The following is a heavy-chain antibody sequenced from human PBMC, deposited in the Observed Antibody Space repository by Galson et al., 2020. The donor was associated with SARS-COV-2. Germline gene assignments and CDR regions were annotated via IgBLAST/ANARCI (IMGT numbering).Heavy chain of an antibody. CDR3: AKDGGLVPAAISLFRSRPYYYMDV. D-gene: IGHD2-2*01. CDR2: IWYDGSNK. CDR1: GFTFSSYG. Sequence: GESLKLSCAASGFTFSSYGMHWVRQAPGKGLEWVAVIWYDGSNKYYADSVKGRFTISRDNSKNTLYLQMNSLRAEDTAVYYCAKDGGLVPAAISLFRSRPYYYMDVWGKGTTVTVSS. J-gene: IGHJ6*03. V-gene: IGHV3-33*06.